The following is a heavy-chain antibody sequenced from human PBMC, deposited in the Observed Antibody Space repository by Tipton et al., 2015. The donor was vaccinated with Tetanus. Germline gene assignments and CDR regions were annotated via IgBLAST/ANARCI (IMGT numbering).Heavy chain of an antibody. D-gene: IGHD3-3*01. J-gene: IGHJ4*02. V-gene: IGHV4-34*01. CDR3: ARIHDFWSGYFDF. CDR1: GGSFSNYF. Sequence: LRLSCAVYGGSFSNYFWRWIRQPPGKGLEWIGEISPSGNTNYNPSLKSRVTISADTSRNQFSLTLSSVTAADTAVYYCARIHDFWSGYFDFWGQGTLVTVSS. CDR2: ISPSGNT.